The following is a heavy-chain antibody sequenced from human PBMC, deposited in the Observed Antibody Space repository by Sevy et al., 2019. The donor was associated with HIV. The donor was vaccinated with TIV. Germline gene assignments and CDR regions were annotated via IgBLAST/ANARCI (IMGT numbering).Heavy chain of an antibody. CDR3: AGERTYYYDSSGSDYGYYGMDV. J-gene: IGHJ6*02. CDR1: GFTFSTYA. V-gene: IGHV3-30*04. CDR2: ISYDGSIK. Sequence: GESLKISCAASGFTFSTYAMHWVRQAPGKGLEWVAVISYDGSIKSSADSVKGRFTISRDNSKNTLYLQMNSLRPEDTAVYYCAGERTYYYDSSGSDYGYYGMDVWGQGATVTVSS. D-gene: IGHD3-22*01.